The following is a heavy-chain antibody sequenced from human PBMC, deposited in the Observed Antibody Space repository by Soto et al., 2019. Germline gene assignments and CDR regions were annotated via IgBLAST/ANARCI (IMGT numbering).Heavy chain of an antibody. V-gene: IGHV4-31*03. Sequence: QVQLQESGPGLVKPSQTLSLTCTVSGVSISRCDYFWSWIRQHPGKGLEWIGYIYDTGSTYCNPYVRSRLSISVDTSKNQFYLRLTYVTAADTAVYYCARIRIPAAGSSWGQGTVVTVSS. D-gene: IGHD6-13*01. CDR1: GVSISRCDYF. CDR3: ARIRIPAAGSS. CDR2: IYDTGST. J-gene: IGHJ4*02.